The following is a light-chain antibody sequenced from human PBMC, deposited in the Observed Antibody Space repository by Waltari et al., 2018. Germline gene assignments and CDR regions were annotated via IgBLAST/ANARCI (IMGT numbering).Light chain of an antibody. CDR2: RAS. CDR1: QSISGW. V-gene: IGKV1-5*03. CDR3: QQYNSYSYT. Sequence: DIQMTQSPSTLSASIGDRVTITCRASQSISGWLAWYQQKPDKAPKVLIYRASSLESGVPSRFRGSGSGTEFTLTISSLQPDDFATYYCQQYNSYSYTFGQGTKLEIK. J-gene: IGKJ2*01.